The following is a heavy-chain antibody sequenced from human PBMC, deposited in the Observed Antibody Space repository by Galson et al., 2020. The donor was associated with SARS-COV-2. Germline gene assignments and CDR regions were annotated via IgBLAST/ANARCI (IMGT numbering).Heavy chain of an antibody. V-gene: IGHV3-30*18. D-gene: IGHD3-16*01. CDR2: ISYDGSNK. J-gene: IGHJ4*02. CDR1: GFTFSSYG. CDR3: AKDDPGDYVWGSLDY. Sequence: TGGSLRLSCAASGFTFSSYGMPWVRQAPGKGLEWVAVISYDGSNKYYADSVKGRFTISRDNSKNTLYLQMNSLRAEDTAVYYCAKDDPGDYVWGSLDYWGQGTLVTVSS.